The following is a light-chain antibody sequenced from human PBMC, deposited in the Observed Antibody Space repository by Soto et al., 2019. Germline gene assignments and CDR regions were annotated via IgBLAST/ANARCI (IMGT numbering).Light chain of an antibody. CDR3: CSYAGSSIFYV. Sequence: QSVLTQPASVSGSAGQSIAISCTGSSSDVGIYNYVSWYQQHPGKVPKLIIYEVTSRPSGVSIRFSGSKSGNTASLTISGLQPEDEADYYCCSYAGSSIFYVFGTGTKVTVL. V-gene: IGLV2-14*01. J-gene: IGLJ1*01. CDR2: EVT. CDR1: SSDVGIYNY.